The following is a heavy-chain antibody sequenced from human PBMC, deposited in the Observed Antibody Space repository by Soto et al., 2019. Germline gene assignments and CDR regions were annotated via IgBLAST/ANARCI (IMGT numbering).Heavy chain of an antibody. J-gene: IGHJ4*02. CDR1: GYTFTSYD. Sequence: ASVKVSCKASGYTFTSYDINWVRHATGQGLEWMGWMNPNSGNTGYAQKFQGRVTMTRNTSISTAYMELSSLRSEDTAVYYCAREVRGDIVATIGNWGQGTLVTVSS. D-gene: IGHD5-12*01. CDR2: MNPNSGNT. V-gene: IGHV1-8*01. CDR3: AREVRGDIVATIGN.